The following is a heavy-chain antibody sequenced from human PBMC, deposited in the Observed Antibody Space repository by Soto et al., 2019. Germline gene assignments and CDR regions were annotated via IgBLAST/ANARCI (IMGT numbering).Heavy chain of an antibody. CDR1: GGSISSYY. CDR3: ARNTYYYDSSGYYYYNYYGMDV. J-gene: IGHJ6*02. CDR2: IYYGGST. V-gene: IGHV4-59*01. D-gene: IGHD3-22*01. Sequence: SETLSLTCTVSGGSISSYYWSLIRQPPGKGLEWIGYIYYGGSTNYNPSLKSRVTISVDTSKNQFSLKLSSVTAADTAVYYCARNTYYYDSSGYYYYNYYGMDVWGQGTTVTVSS.